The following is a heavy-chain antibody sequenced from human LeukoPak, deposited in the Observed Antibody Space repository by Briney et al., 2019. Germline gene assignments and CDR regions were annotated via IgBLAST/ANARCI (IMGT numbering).Heavy chain of an antibody. V-gene: IGHV3-23*01. CDR1: GFTFSSYD. J-gene: IGHJ4*02. CDR2: ISCSGGGT. D-gene: IGHD2-15*01. Sequence: PSETLTLSCAASGFTFSSYDMSWIRQPPGKGLEWVAIISCSGGGTYYPASVKGRFTISSDNSKHSLHKLRTSLRADDSAVYYGARDRPRYCSGCSCYRHYFDYWGQGTLVSVSS. CDR3: ARDRPRYCSGCSCYRHYFDY.